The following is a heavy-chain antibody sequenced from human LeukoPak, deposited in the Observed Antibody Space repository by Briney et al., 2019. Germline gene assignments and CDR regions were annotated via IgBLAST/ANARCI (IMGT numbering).Heavy chain of an antibody. CDR1: GGSISSYY. CDR2: IYYSGST. Sequence: PETLSLTCTVSGGSISSYYWSWIRQPPGKGLEWIGYIYYSGSTNYNPSLKSRVTISVDTSKNQFSLKLNSVTAADTAVYYCARDSRRELLHAFDIWGQGTMVTVSS. CDR3: ARDSRRELLHAFDI. V-gene: IGHV4-59*01. D-gene: IGHD1-26*01. J-gene: IGHJ3*02.